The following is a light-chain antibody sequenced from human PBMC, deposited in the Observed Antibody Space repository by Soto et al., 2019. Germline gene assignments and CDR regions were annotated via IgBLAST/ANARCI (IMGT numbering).Light chain of an antibody. Sequence: QSVLTQPASVSASPGQSITISCTGTSSDVGGYNYVSWYQQHPGKAPKLMIYEVSNRPSGVSNRFSGSKSGNTASPTISGLQAEDEADYYCSSYTTSSTLEVFGGGTKVTVL. J-gene: IGLJ3*02. V-gene: IGLV2-14*01. CDR1: SSDVGGYNY. CDR2: EVS. CDR3: SSYTTSSTLEV.